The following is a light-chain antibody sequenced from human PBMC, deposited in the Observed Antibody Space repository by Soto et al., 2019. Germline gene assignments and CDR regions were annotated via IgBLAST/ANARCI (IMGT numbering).Light chain of an antibody. J-gene: IGKJ5*01. CDR2: GAS. CDR3: QQSYSTPIT. CDR1: QTVLSN. V-gene: IGKV3-15*01. Sequence: EIVMTQSPATLSVSPGERATLSGRASQTVLSNLAWYQQKPGRAPRLLIYGASTRATGIPARFSGSGSGTDFTLTISSLQPEDFATYYCQQSYSTPITFGQGTRLEIK.